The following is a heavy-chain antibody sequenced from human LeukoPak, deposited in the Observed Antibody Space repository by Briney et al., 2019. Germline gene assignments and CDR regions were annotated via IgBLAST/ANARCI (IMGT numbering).Heavy chain of an antibody. J-gene: IGHJ4*02. Sequence: PGGSLRLSCAASGFPFSSYAMTWVRQAPGKGLEWVSTITASGAGIDYADSVKGRFTISRDNSKNRLYLQMNSLRAEDTAVYYCAKDGYCGSSSCVYWGQGTLVTVSP. CDR2: ITASGAGI. CDR3: AKDGYCGSSSCVY. CDR1: GFPFSSYA. V-gene: IGHV3-23*01. D-gene: IGHD2-2*03.